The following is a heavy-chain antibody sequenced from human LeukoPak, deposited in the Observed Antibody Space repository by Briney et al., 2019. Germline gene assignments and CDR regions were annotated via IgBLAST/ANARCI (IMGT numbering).Heavy chain of an antibody. CDR3: ARVLNYYDSSGYYVYYFDY. D-gene: IGHD3-22*01. CDR1: GFTVSSNY. V-gene: IGHV3-66*01. Sequence: GGSLRLSCAASGFTVSSNYMSWVRQAPGKGLEWVSVIYSGGSTYYADSVKGRFTISRDNSKNTLYLQMNSLRAEDTAVYYCARVLNYYDSSGYYVYYFDYWGQGTLVTVSS. J-gene: IGHJ4*02. CDR2: IYSGGST.